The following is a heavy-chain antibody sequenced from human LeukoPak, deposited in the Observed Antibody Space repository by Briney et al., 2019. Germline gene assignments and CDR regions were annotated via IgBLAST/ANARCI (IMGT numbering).Heavy chain of an antibody. Sequence: GGSLRLSCAAAGFTFSSYSMNWVRQAPGKGLEWVSYISSSSSTIYYADSVKGRFTISRDNAKNSLYLQMNSLRAEDTAVYYCARVDCSSTSCYTGDYYYYYYMDVWGKGTTVTVSS. CDR1: GFTFSSYS. CDR2: ISSSSSTI. CDR3: ARVDCSSTSCYTGDYYYYYYMDV. J-gene: IGHJ6*03. V-gene: IGHV3-48*01. D-gene: IGHD2-2*02.